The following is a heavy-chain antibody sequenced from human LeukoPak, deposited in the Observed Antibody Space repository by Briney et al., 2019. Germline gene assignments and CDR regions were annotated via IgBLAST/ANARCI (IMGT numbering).Heavy chain of an antibody. J-gene: IGHJ5*02. Sequence: GASVKVSCKASGYTFTSYGISWVRQAPGQGREWMGWISAYNGNTNYAQKLQGRVTMTTDTSTSTAYMELRSLRSDDTAVYYCAREPLTPSASGSLGTWGQGTLVTVSS. CDR1: GYTFTSYG. CDR3: AREPLTPSASGSLGT. V-gene: IGHV1-18*01. D-gene: IGHD1-26*01. CDR2: ISAYNGNT.